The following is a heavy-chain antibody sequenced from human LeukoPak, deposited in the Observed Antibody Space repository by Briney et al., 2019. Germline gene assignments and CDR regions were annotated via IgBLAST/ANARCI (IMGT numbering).Heavy chain of an antibody. CDR2: FDPEDGET. Sequence: ASVTVSCKVSGYTLTELSMHWVRQAPGKGLEWMGGFDPEDGETIYAQKFQGRVTMTEDTSTDTAYMELSSLRSEDTAVYYCATGRGTMVRGVIRGVWFDPWGQGTLVTVSS. V-gene: IGHV1-24*01. CDR1: GYTLTELS. D-gene: IGHD3-10*01. J-gene: IGHJ5*02. CDR3: ATGRGTMVRGVIRGVWFDP.